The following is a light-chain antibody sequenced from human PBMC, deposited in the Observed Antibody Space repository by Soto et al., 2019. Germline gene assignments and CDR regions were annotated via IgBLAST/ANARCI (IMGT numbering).Light chain of an antibody. V-gene: IGKV3-11*01. J-gene: IGKJ3*01. CDR1: QSVSSY. CDR3: RQHSNCPFT. CDR2: DTS. Sequence: EIVLTQSPAILSLSPGERATISCRASQSVSSYLAWYQQKPGQAPRLLIYDTSTRTSGVPARFSGSGSGTDFTLTISSLEPEDFAVYYCRQHSNCPFTFGPGAKVDIK.